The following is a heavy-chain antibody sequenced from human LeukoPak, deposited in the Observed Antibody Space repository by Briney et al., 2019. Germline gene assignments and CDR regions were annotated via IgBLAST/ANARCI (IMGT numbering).Heavy chain of an antibody. D-gene: IGHD3-10*01. CDR2: IKEDGSEQ. J-gene: IGHJ5*02. CDR1: GFTFSSYW. CDR3: ARDRRGEKSQYNCFDP. Sequence: GGSLRLSCTASGFTFSSYWMNWVRQAPGKGLEWVANIKEDGSEQYYVDSVKGRFTISRDNAKNSLHLQINSLRAEDTAVYFCARDRRGEKSQYNCFDPWGQGTLVTVSS. V-gene: IGHV3-7*01.